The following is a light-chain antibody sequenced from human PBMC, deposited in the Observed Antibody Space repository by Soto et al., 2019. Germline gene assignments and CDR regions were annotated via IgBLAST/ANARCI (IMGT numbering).Light chain of an antibody. Sequence: QPVLTQSPSASASLGASVKLTCTLSSGHSSYAIAWHQQQPEKGPRYLMKLNSDGSHTKGDGIPDRFSGSSSGAERYLTISSLQSEDEGDYYCQTWGTGAVVFGGGTKVTVL. V-gene: IGLV4-69*01. CDR2: LNSDGSH. CDR1: SGHSSYA. CDR3: QTWGTGAVV. J-gene: IGLJ2*01.